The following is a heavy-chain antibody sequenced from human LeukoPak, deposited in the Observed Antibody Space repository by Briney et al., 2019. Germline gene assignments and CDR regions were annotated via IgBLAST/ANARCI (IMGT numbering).Heavy chain of an antibody. CDR3: ARDSEGTVVAGPGYYYYYYYMDV. CDR1: GFTFSNFW. CDR2: IKQDGSEK. V-gene: IGHV3-7*01. J-gene: IGHJ6*03. D-gene: IGHD6-13*01. Sequence: PGGSLRLSCVASGFTFSNFWMSWVRQAPGKGLEWVAKIKQDGSEKNFVDSVKGRFTISRDNAKNSLYLQVNSLRAEDTAVYYCARDSEGTVVAGPGYYYYYYYMDVWGKGTTVTVSS.